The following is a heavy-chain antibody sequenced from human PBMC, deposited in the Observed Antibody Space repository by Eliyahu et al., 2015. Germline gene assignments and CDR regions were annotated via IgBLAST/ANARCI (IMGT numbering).Heavy chain of an antibody. CDR3: ARHHIAAYRAYFPD. D-gene: IGHD2-21*01. V-gene: IGHV4-61*08. J-gene: IGHJ4*02. CDR2: ICYSGTI. CDR1: GDSVSSSDYC. Sequence: QVQLQESGPGLVKPSETLSLXCTVXGDSVSSSDYCWNWMRQPPGMGLEWIGYICYSGTINYNPSLKSRVTISLDTSKNQFSLKLDSVTAADTAVFYCARHHIAAYRAYFPDWGRGTLVTVSS.